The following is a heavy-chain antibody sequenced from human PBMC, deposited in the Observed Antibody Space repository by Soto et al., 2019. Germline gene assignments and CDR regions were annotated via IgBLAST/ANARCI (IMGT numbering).Heavy chain of an antibody. D-gene: IGHD2-15*01. CDR2: IIPIFGTA. J-gene: IGHJ5*02. CDR1: GGTFRSYT. Sequence: GASVKVSCKASGGTFRSYTINWVRQAPGQGHEWMGGIIPIFGTANYAQKFQGRVTITADESTSTAYMELSSLRSEDTAVYYCARQFQVASPPTCLDPWGQGPLVAVSS. V-gene: IGHV1-69*13. CDR3: ARQFQVASPPTCLDP.